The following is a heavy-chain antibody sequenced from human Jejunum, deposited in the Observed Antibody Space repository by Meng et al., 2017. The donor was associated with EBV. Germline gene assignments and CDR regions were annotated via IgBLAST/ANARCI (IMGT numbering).Heavy chain of an antibody. D-gene: IGHD3-10*01. CDR3: AHRLRSGSPWAWGYFDY. J-gene: IGHJ4*02. Sequence: QKPLKEPGPTLVTPTQTLTLTCTFSGFSLSASGVGVGWIRQPPGKALEWLALIYWDDDKRYSPYLKNRLTITKDTSKNQVVLTMTNMDPVDTATYYCAHRLRSGSPWAWGYFDYWGQGTLVTVSS. V-gene: IGHV2-5*02. CDR1: GFSLSASGVG. CDR2: IYWDDDK.